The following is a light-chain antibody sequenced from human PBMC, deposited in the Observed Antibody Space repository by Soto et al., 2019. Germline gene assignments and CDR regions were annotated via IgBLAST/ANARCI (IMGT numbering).Light chain of an antibody. CDR2: GAS. CDR1: QSVSSSY. J-gene: IGKJ2*01. V-gene: IGKV3-15*01. CDR3: QQDNNWPYT. Sequence: EMVLTQSPGTLSLSPGERATLSCRASQSVSSSYLAWYQQNPGQAPRFLIYGASTRATGIPARFSGSGSGTEFTLTIISLQSEDFAVYYCQQDNNWPYTFGQGTKVDIK.